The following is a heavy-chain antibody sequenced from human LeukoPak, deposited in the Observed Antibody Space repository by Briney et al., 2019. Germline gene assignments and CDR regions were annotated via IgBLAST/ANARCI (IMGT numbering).Heavy chain of an antibody. V-gene: IGHV1-2*02. CDR3: ARDGTAGYCSGGSCYSGVDY. J-gene: IGHJ4*02. CDR2: INPNSGGI. Sequence: ASVKVSCKASGYTFTGYYMHWVRQAPGQGLEWMGWINPNSGGINYAQKFQGRVTMTRDTSISTAYMELSRLRSDDTAVYYCARDGTAGYCSGGSCYSGVDYWGQGTLVTVSS. D-gene: IGHD2-15*01. CDR1: GYTFTGYY.